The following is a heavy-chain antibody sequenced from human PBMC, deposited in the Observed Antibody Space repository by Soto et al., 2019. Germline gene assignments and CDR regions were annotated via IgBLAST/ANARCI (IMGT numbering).Heavy chain of an antibody. CDR1: GFIFCNYA. J-gene: IGHJ4*02. CDR2: TSFSGGRT. CDR3: AKDSRAFCGGDCSKDY. V-gene: IGHV3-23*01. Sequence: GGSLRLSCAASGFIFCNYAMTWVRQGPGRGLEWVSTTSFSGGRTYYADSVKGRFTISRDNSNNTLFLQMSSLRAEDTAMYYCAKDSRAFCGGDCSKDYWGQGTLVTVSS. D-gene: IGHD2-21*02.